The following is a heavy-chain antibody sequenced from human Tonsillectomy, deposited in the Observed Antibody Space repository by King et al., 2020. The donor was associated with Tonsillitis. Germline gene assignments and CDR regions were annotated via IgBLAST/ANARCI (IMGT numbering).Heavy chain of an antibody. CDR3: ASATCSSTTCYRPEYFQD. V-gene: IGHV4-31*03. CDR2: IHYTGST. CDR1: GGSISSDSYY. D-gene: IGHD2-2*01. Sequence: QLQESGPGLVKPSQTLSFTCNVSGGSISSDSYYWSWIRQHPGKGLEWIGYIHYTGSTYYSPSLKSRMTISVDTSKNQFSLNLSSVTAADTAVYYCASATCSSTTCYRPEYFQDWGQGALVTVSS. J-gene: IGHJ1*01.